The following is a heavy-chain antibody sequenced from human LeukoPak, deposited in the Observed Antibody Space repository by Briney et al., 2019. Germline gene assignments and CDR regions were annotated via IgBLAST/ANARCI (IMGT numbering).Heavy chain of an antibody. V-gene: IGHV1-69*05. CDR3: ARGYCSGGSCSAQDY. D-gene: IGHD2-15*01. J-gene: IGHJ4*02. CDR1: GGTFSSYA. CDR2: IIPIFGTA. Sequence: ASVKVSCKASGGTFSSYAISWVRQAPGQGLEWMGRIIPIFGTANYAQKFQGRVTITTDESTSTAYMELRSLRSEDTAVYYCARGYCSGGSCSAQDYWGQGTLVTVSS.